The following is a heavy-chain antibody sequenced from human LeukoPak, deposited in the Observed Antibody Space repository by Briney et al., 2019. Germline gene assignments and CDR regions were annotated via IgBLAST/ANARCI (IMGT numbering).Heavy chain of an antibody. V-gene: IGHV3-9*01. J-gene: IGHJ4*02. CDR3: AKGRTLDY. CDR2: ISWNSGSI. CDR1: GFTFDDYA. Sequence: PGGSLRLSCAASGFTFDDYAMHWVRQAPGKGVEWGSGISWNSGSIGYADSVKGRFTISRDNAKNSLYLQMNRLRAEDTGLYYCAKGRTLDYWGQGTLVTVSS.